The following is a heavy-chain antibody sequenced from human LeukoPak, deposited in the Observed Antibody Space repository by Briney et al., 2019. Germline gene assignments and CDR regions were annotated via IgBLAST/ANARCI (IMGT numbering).Heavy chain of an antibody. CDR1: GFTFGGYS. CDR2: IWSQAFGGTT. J-gene: IGHJ4*02. V-gene: IGHV3-49*04. D-gene: IGHD3-9*01. Sequence: GGSLRLSCTASGFTFGGYSMSWVRQAPGEGLEWGGFIWSQAFGGTTEYAASVKGRFTISRDDSKSIAYLQMNSLKTEDTAVYYCTRATYDILTGYYSRSYYFDYWGQGTLVTVSS. CDR3: TRATYDILTGYYSRSYYFDY.